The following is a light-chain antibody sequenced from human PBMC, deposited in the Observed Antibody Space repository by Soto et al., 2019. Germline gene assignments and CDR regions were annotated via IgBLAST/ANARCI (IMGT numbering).Light chain of an antibody. CDR2: GNS. Sequence: QSALTQPPSVSGAPGQRVTISCTGSSSNIGAGYDVHWYQQLPGTAPKLLIYGNSNRPSGVPDRFSGSKSGTSASLAITGLQAEDEADYYCISYADNNNFVFGGGTKLTVL. V-gene: IGLV1-40*01. J-gene: IGLJ2*01. CDR1: SSNIGAGYD. CDR3: ISYADNNNFV.